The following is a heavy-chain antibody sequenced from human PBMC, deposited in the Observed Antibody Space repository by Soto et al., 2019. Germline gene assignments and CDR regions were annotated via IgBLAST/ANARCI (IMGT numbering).Heavy chain of an antibody. CDR3: TRGPRASSGGTGAY. CDR1: GFSFDSYW. V-gene: IGHV3-74*01. Sequence: EVQLVESGGGLVQPGGSLRLSCAASGFSFDSYWMHWVRQAPGQGPMWVSRIDYDGTTTNYADSVKGRFTISRDKAKSPLYLQMNSLRPEDTAVYYCTRGPRASSGGTGAYWGKGTLVTVSS. J-gene: IGHJ1*01. CDR2: IDYDGTTT. D-gene: IGHD2-2*01.